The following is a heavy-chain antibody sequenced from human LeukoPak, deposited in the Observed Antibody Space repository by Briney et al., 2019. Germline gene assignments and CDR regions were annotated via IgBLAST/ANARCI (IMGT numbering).Heavy chain of an antibody. D-gene: IGHD1-26*01. Sequence: GGSLRLSYAPSGFTFSNYGMHWVRQAPGKGLEWVSSISSSSTYRYYAASVRGRFTISRDNAKNSLYLQMNSLRAEDTALYYCARGRYSGSYLLDYWGQGTLVTVSS. CDR3: ARGRYSGSYLLDY. CDR2: ISSSSTYR. CDR1: GFTFSNYG. V-gene: IGHV3-21*01. J-gene: IGHJ4*02.